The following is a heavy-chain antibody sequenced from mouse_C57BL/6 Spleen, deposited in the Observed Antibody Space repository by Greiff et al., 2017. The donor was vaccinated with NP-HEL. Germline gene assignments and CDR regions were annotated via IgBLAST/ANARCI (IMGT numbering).Heavy chain of an antibody. CDR3: ARVTTVVADWYFDV. CDR2: IDPSDSYT. CDR1: GYTFTSYW. Sequence: QVQLQQPGAELVMPGASVKLSCKASGYTFTSYWMHWVKQRPGQGLEWIGEIDPSDSYTNYNQKFKGKSTLTVDKSSSTAYMQLSSLTSEDSAVYYCARVTTVVADWYFDVWGTGTTVTVSS. V-gene: IGHV1-69*01. D-gene: IGHD1-1*01. J-gene: IGHJ1*03.